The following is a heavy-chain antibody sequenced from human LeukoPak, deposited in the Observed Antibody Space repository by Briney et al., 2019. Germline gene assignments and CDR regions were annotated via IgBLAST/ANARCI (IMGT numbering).Heavy chain of an antibody. CDR2: IKQDGSEK. CDR1: GFTFSSYW. CDR3: ARVRIAAAGFDAFDI. V-gene: IGHV3-7*01. J-gene: IGHJ3*02. Sequence: PGGSLRLSCEASGFTFSSYWMSWVRQAPGKGLEWVANIKQDGSEKYYVDSVKGRFTISRDNAKNSLYLQMNSLRAEDTAVYYCARVRIAAAGFDAFDIWGQGTMVTVSS. D-gene: IGHD6-13*01.